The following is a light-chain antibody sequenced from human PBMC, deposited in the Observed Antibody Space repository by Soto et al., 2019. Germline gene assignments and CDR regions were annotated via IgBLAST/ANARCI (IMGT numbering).Light chain of an antibody. CDR2: AAS. Sequence: QLTQSPSSLSASVGDRVTITCRASEGISTYVAWYQQKPGTAPKLLIYAASTLQSGVPSRFSGSGSATHFSLTIISLQPEDFATYYCQQLHSFPRTFGQGTKLEIK. CDR3: QQLHSFPRT. CDR1: EGISTY. V-gene: IGKV1-9*01. J-gene: IGKJ2*02.